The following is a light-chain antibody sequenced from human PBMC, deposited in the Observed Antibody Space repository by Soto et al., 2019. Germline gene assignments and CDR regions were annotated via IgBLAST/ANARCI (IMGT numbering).Light chain of an antibody. V-gene: IGKV1-5*01. Sequence: DIQMTQSPSTLSASIGDRVTITCRASQNINNWIAWYQQKPGKAPKFLIYDASTLESGVPSRFSGSGFGTAFSLSSSSLQPDDFGSYYCQHMRTFGQGTKVEMK. CDR3: QHMRT. CDR1: QNINNW. CDR2: DAS. J-gene: IGKJ1*01.